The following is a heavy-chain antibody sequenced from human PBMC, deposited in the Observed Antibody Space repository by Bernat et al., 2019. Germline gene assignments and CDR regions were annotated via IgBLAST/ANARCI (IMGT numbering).Heavy chain of an antibody. D-gene: IGHD5-18*01. CDR3: ARESSDGETAMATLLESMGFDP. V-gene: IGHV3-33*01. Sequence: QVQLVESGGGVVQPGRSLRLSCAASGFTFSSYGMHWVRQAPGKGLEWVAVIWYDGSNKYYADSVKGRFTISRDNSKNTLYLQMNSLRAEDTAVYYCARESSDGETAMATLLESMGFDPWGQGTLVTVSS. J-gene: IGHJ5*02. CDR2: IWYDGSNK. CDR1: GFTFSSYG.